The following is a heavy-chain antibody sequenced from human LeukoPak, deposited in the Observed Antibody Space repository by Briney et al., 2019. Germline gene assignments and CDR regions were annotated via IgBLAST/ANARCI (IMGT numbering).Heavy chain of an antibody. Sequence: SETLSLTCAVYGGPFSGYYWSWIRQPPGKGLEWIGEINHSGSTNYNPSLKSRVTISVDTSKNQFSLKLSSVTAADTAVYYCARVRRVYYYDSSGYSPDYYYYGMDVWGQGTTVTVSS. CDR1: GGPFSGYY. CDR2: INHSGST. V-gene: IGHV4-34*01. J-gene: IGHJ6*02. CDR3: ARVRRVYYYDSSGYSPDYYYYGMDV. D-gene: IGHD3-22*01.